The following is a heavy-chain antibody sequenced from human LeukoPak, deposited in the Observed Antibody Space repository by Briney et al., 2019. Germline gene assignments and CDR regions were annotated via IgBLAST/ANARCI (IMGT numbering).Heavy chain of an antibody. V-gene: IGHV3-74*01. CDR1: GFTFSSYW. J-gene: IGHJ6*02. D-gene: IGHD6-19*01. CDR3: ARESSGWYYYYGMDV. CDR2: INSDGSST. Sequence: GGSLRLSRAASGFTFSSYWMHWVRQAPGKGLVWVSRINSDGSSTSYADSVKGRFTISRDHAKNTLYLQMNSLRAEDTAVYYCARESSGWYYYYGMDVWGQGTTVTVSS.